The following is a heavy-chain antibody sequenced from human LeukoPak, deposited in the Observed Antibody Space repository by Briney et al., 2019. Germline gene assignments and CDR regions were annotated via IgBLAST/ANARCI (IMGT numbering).Heavy chain of an antibody. CDR3: ARDHAFYDSSLGY. Sequence: PGGSLRLSCAASGFTFSSYGMHWVRQAPGKGLEWVAFIRYDGSNKYYADSVKGRFTISRDNSKNTLYLQMNSLRAEDTAVYYCARDHAFYDSSLGYWGQGTLVTVSS. CDR1: GFTFSSYG. J-gene: IGHJ4*02. D-gene: IGHD3-22*01. CDR2: IRYDGSNK. V-gene: IGHV3-30*02.